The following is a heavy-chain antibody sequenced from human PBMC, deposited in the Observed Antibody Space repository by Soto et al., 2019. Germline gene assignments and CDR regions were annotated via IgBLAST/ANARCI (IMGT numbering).Heavy chain of an antibody. D-gene: IGHD3-3*01. CDR1: GYTFTSYD. Sequence: QVQLVQSGAEVKKPGASVKVSCKAAGYTFTSYDINWVRQATGQGLEWMGWMDPSSGGTGFAQRFQDRVSMTRNTSISTAYLELSSLRSEATAVYYCARPGAIFGVVILWGQGTLVTVSS. V-gene: IGHV1-8*01. CDR2: MDPSSGGT. CDR3: ARPGAIFGVVIL. J-gene: IGHJ4*02.